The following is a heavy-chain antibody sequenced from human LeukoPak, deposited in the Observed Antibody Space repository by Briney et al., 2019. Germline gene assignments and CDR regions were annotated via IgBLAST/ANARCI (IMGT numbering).Heavy chain of an antibody. CDR2: ISGSGGNT. Sequence: GGSLRLSCAASGFTFRSYTMSWVRQAPGKGLEWVSVISGSGGNTYYADPVKGRFTISRDNAKNTLYLQMNSLRAEDTAVYYCAKDFLGGFFDYWGQGTLVTVSS. D-gene: IGHD4-23*01. V-gene: IGHV3-23*01. CDR3: AKDFLGGFFDY. J-gene: IGHJ4*02. CDR1: GFTFRSYT.